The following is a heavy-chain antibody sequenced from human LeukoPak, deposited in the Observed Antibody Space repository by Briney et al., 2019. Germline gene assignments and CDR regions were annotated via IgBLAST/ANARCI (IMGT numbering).Heavy chain of an antibody. V-gene: IGHV3-30*02. D-gene: IGHD4-17*01. CDR2: IRYDGSNK. Sequence: GGSLRLSCAASGFTFSSYGMHWVRQAPGKGLEWVAFIRYDGSNKYYADSVKGRFTISRDNSKNTLYLQMNSLRAEDTAVYYCARVGTTVTLPFDYWGQGTLVTVSS. J-gene: IGHJ4*02. CDR1: GFTFSSYG. CDR3: ARVGTTVTLPFDY.